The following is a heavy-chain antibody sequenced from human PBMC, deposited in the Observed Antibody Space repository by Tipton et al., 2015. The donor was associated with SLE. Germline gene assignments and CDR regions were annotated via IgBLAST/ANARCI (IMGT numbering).Heavy chain of an antibody. J-gene: IGHJ4*02. CDR1: GYSISSGYY. CDR2: VYHSGRT. D-gene: IGHD2-21*01. Sequence: TLSLTCAVSGYSISSGYYWGWIRQPPGKGLEWIGSVYHSGRTYYNPSLKSRVTISVDTSKNQFSLKLSSVTAADTAVYYCARDGVVVVIATVGAFDYWGQGTLVTVSP. CDR3: ARDGVVVVIATVGAFDY. V-gene: IGHV4-38-2*02.